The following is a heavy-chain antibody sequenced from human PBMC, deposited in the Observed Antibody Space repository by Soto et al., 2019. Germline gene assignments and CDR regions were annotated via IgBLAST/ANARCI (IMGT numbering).Heavy chain of an antibody. D-gene: IGHD7-27*01. CDR1: RFTFSDYW. J-gene: IGHJ4*02. CDR2: INGDGSST. V-gene: IGHV3-74*01. Sequence: EVQLVESGGGLVQPGGSLRLSCATSRFTFSDYWMHWVRQAPGKGLVWVSRINGDGSSTSYADSVKGRFTISRDNAKNTLYLQMNSLTAEDTAVYYCARETNWGPDYWGQGTLVTGSS. CDR3: ARETNWGPDY.